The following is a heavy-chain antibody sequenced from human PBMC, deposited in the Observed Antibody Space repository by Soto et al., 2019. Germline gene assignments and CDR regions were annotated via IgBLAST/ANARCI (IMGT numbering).Heavy chain of an antibody. CDR1: GFTFSSYE. CDR3: AREMWGGYSGYGTVYGMDV. J-gene: IGHJ6*02. V-gene: IGHV3-48*03. CDR2: ISSSGSTI. Sequence: HPGGSLRLSCAASGFTFSSYEVNWVRQAPGKGLEWVSYISSSGSTIYYADSVKGRFTISRDNAKNSLYLQMNSLRAEDTAVYYCAREMWGGYSGYGTVYGMDVWGQGTTVTVSS. D-gene: IGHD5-12*01.